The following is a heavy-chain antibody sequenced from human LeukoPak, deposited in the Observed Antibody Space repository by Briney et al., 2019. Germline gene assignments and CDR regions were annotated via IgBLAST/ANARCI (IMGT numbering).Heavy chain of an antibody. Sequence: SETLSLTCTVSGGSISSSSYYWGWIRQPPGKGLEWIGSIYHSGGTYYNPSLKSRVTISVDKSKNQISLKLTSVTAADTAMYHCVRGTYYDVLTGNSTMRPFDYWGQGNLVTVSS. CDR2: IYHSGGT. CDR3: VRGTYYDVLTGNSTMRPFDY. V-gene: IGHV4-39*07. D-gene: IGHD3-9*01. J-gene: IGHJ4*02. CDR1: GGSISSSSYY.